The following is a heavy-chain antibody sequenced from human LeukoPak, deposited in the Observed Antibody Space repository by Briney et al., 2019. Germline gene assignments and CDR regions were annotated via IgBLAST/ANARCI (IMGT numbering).Heavy chain of an antibody. J-gene: IGHJ4*02. D-gene: IGHD1-26*01. CDR1: GYSISSGYD. V-gene: IGHV4-38-2*01. Sequence: PSETLPLTCAVSGYSISSGYDWGWIRQPPGKGLELIGNIYHSGSTYYNPSLKSRVTISLDTSKNQFSLKLSSVTAADTAAYYCARVPTSGSYLGYFNGWGQGPLVTVSS. CDR2: IYHSGST. CDR3: ARVPTSGSYLGYFNG.